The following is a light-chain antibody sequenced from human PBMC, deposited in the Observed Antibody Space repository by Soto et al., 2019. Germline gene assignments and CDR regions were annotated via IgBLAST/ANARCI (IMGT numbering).Light chain of an antibody. CDR3: QQSYSTPHT. CDR1: QSISNY. CDR2: AAS. Sequence: DIQMTQSPSSLSASVGDRVTITCRASQSISNYLNWYQKKPGKAPNLLIYAASNLQSGVPSRFSGSGSGTVFTLTISGLQPEDVATYYCQQSYSTPHTFGQGTKLELK. J-gene: IGKJ2*01. V-gene: IGKV1-39*01.